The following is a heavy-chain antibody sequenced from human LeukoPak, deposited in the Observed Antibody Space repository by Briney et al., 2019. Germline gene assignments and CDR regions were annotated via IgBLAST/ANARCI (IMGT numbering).Heavy chain of an antibody. CDR1: GYTFTSYG. J-gene: IGHJ4*02. CDR3: ARYREPRPTWGEYSSSWYHYSSYFDY. D-gene: IGHD6-13*01. V-gene: IGHV1-18*04. CDR2: ISAYNGNT. Sequence: ASVKVSCKASGYTFTSYGISWVRQAPGQGLEWMGWISAYNGNTNYAQKLQGRVTMTTDTSTSTAYMELRSLRSDDTAVYYCARYREPRPTWGEYSSSWYHYSSYFDYWGQGTLVTVSS.